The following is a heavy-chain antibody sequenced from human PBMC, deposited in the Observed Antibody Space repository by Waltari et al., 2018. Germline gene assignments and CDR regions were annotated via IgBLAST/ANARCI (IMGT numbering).Heavy chain of an antibody. V-gene: IGHV4-38-2*01. CDR2: IYHSGST. D-gene: IGHD6-13*01. CDR3: AGVPGGQQLVINWFDP. CDR1: GYSISSGYY. Sequence: QVQLQESGPGLVKPSETLSLTCAVSGYSISSGYYWGWTRQPPGKGLEWIGSIYHSGSTYYNPSLKSRVTISVDTSKNQFSLKLSSVTAADTAVYYCAGVPGGQQLVINWFDPWGQGTLVTVSS. J-gene: IGHJ5*02.